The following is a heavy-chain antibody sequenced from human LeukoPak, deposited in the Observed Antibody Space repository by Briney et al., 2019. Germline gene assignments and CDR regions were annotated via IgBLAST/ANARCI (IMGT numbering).Heavy chain of an antibody. Sequence: GESLKISCKASGYSFTSYWIGWVRQMLGKGLEWMGIIYPSDSDTRYSPSFQGQVTISADRSITTAYLQWSSLKASDTAIYYCARRLKSSQGGMTDYWGQGTLVTVSS. V-gene: IGHV5-51*01. J-gene: IGHJ4*02. D-gene: IGHD1-14*01. CDR3: ARRLKSSQGGMTDY. CDR1: GYSFTSYW. CDR2: IYPSDSDT.